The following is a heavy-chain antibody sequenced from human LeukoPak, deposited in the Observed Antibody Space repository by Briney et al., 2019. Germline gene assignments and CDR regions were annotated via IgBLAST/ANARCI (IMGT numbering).Heavy chain of an antibody. CDR1: GGTFSSYA. CDR2: IIPILGIA. CDR3: ARGVVPAASYYYYGMDV. J-gene: IGHJ6*02. D-gene: IGHD2-2*01. Sequence: ASVKVSCKASGGTFSSYAISWVRQAPGQGLEWMGRIIPILGIANYAQKFQGRVTITADKSTSTAYMELSSLRSVDTAVYYCARGVVPAASYYYYGMDVWGQGTTVTVSS. V-gene: IGHV1-69*04.